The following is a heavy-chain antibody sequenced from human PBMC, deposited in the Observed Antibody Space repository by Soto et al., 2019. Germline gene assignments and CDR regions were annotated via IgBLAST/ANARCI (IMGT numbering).Heavy chain of an antibody. V-gene: IGHV4-59*01. CDR1: GGSISSYY. CDR3: ARASTSYDFWSGYLEYRWFDP. J-gene: IGHJ5*02. CDR2: FYYSGST. Sequence: SETLSLTCTVSGGSISSYYWSWIRQPPGKGLEWFGYFYYSGSTNYNPSLKSRVTISVDTSKNQFSLKLSFVTAADTAVYYCARASTSYDFWSGYLEYRWFDPWGQGTLVTVSS. D-gene: IGHD3-3*01.